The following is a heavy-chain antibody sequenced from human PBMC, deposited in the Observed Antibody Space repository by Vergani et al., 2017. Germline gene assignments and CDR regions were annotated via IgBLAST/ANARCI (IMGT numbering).Heavy chain of an antibody. D-gene: IGHD3-22*01. Sequence: EVQLVESGGGLVQPGGSLRLSCAASGFTVSSNYMSWVRQAPGKGLEWVSVIYSGGSTYYADSVKGRFIISRHNSKNTLYLQMNSLRAEDTAVYYCARAKGGYSGGNFDYWGQGTLVTVSS. J-gene: IGHJ4*02. CDR1: GFTVSSNY. CDR3: ARAKGGYSGGNFDY. CDR2: IYSGGST. V-gene: IGHV3-53*04.